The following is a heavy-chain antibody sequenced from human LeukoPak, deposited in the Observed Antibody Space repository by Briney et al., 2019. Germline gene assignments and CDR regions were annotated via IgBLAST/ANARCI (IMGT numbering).Heavy chain of an antibody. V-gene: IGHV4-31*03. CDR3: ARGFSGHSKSVIGWLDP. D-gene: IGHD4-11*01. CDR2: IYYSGST. CDR1: GGSISSGGYY. Sequence: SQTLSLTCTVSGGSISSGGYYWSWIRQHPGKGLEWIGYIYYSGSTYYNPSLKSRVTISVDTSKNQFSLKLSSVTAADTAVYYCARGFSGHSKSVIGWLDPWGQGTLVTVSS. J-gene: IGHJ5*02.